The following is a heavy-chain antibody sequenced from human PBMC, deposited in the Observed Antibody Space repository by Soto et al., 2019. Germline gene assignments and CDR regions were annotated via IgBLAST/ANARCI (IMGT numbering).Heavy chain of an antibody. V-gene: IGHV1-69*02. Sequence: QVQLVQSGAEVKKPGSSVKVSCKASGGTFSSYTISWVRQAPGQGLEWMGRIIPILGIANYAQKFQGRVXIXXDKSTSTAYMELSSMRSEDTAVYYGAGTGPDWVDPWGQGTLVTVSS. J-gene: IGHJ5*02. D-gene: IGHD1-1*01. CDR2: IIPILGIA. CDR1: GGTFSSYT. CDR3: AGTGPDWVDP.